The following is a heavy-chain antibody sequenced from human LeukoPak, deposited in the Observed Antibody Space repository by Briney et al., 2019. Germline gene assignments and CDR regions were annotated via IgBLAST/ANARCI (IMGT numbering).Heavy chain of an antibody. CDR2: IYYSGST. V-gene: IGHV4-39*07. J-gene: IGHJ4*02. CDR1: GGSISSSSYY. CDR3: ARESVETAMTYYFDY. Sequence: KPSETLSLTCTVSGGSISSSSYYWGWIRQPPGEGLEWIGSIYYSGSTYYNPSLKSRVTISIDTSKNQFSLKLSSVTAADTAVYYCARESVETAMTYYFDYWGQGTLVTVSS. D-gene: IGHD5-18*01.